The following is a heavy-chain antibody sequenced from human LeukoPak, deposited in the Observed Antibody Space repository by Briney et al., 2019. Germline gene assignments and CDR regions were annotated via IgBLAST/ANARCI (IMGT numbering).Heavy chain of an antibody. CDR2: IRYDGSNK. J-gene: IGHJ3*02. CDR3: AKERGWTAAFDI. D-gene: IGHD6-19*01. V-gene: IGHV3-30*02. Sequence: GGSLRLSCAASGFTFSSYGMHWVRRAPGKGLEWVAFIRYDGSNKYYADSVKGRFTISRDNSKNTLYLQMNSLRAEDTAVYYCAKERGWTAAFDIWGQGTMVTVSS. CDR1: GFTFSSYG.